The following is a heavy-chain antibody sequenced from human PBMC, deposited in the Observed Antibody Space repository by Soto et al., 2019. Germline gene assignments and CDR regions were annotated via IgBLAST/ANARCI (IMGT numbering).Heavy chain of an antibody. CDR3: AKDKSDVLMVYAASYFDY. CDR1: GFTFSSYG. V-gene: IGHV3-30*18. D-gene: IGHD2-8*01. Sequence: GGSLRLSCAASGFTFSSYGMHWVRQAPGKGLEWVAVISYDGSNKYYADSVKGRFTISRDNSKNTLYLQMNSLRAEDTAVYYCAKDKSDVLMVYAASYFDYWGQGTLVTVSS. CDR2: ISYDGSNK. J-gene: IGHJ4*02.